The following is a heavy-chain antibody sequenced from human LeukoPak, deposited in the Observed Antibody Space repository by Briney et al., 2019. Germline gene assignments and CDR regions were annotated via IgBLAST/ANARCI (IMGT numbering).Heavy chain of an antibody. D-gene: IGHD3-10*01. CDR3: AKDSYYGSGARGYFDY. Sequence: GGSLRPSCAASGFTVSSNYMSWVRQAPGKGLEWVSVIYSGGSTYYADSVKGRFTISRDNSKNTLYLQMNSLRAEDTAVYYCAKDSYYGSGARGYFDYWGQGTLVTVSS. CDR2: IYSGGST. V-gene: IGHV3-53*05. J-gene: IGHJ4*02. CDR1: GFTVSSNY.